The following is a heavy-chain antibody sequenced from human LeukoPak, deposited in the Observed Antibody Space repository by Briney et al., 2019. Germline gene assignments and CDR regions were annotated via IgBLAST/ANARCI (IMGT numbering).Heavy chain of an antibody. J-gene: IGHJ5*02. CDR3: ARHSSSYYDFWSGPIWFDP. CDR2: IYYSGST. CDR1: GGSISTDY. D-gene: IGHD3-3*01. V-gene: IGHV4-59*08. Sequence: PSETLSLTCTVSGGSISTDYWSWIRQPPGKGLEWIGYIYYSGSTNYNPSLKSRVTISVDTSKNQFSLKLSSVTAADTAVYYCARHSSSYYDFWSGPIWFDPWGQGTLVTVSS.